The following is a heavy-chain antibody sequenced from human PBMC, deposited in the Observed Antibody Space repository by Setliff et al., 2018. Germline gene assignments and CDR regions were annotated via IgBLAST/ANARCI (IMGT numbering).Heavy chain of an antibody. CDR2: ISSRSSHI. J-gene: IGHJ4*02. V-gene: IGHV3-21*01. Sequence: GGSLRLSCAASGFTFSTYTINWVRQAPGKGLEWVSTISSRSSHIYYADSVKGRFTISRDNAKNSLFLQMNSLTAEDTARYYCTTSGGGDSLDYWGPGTLVTVSS. D-gene: IGHD2-21*02. CDR1: GFTFSTYT. CDR3: TTSGGGDSLDY.